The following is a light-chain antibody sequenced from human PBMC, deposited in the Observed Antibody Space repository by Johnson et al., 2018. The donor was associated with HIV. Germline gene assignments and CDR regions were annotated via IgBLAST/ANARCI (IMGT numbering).Light chain of an antibody. CDR1: SSNIENNY. V-gene: IGLV1-51*02. J-gene: IGLJ1*01. CDR2: ENN. Sequence: QSVLTQPPSVSATPGQKVTISCSGSSSNIENNYVSWYQQLPETAPKLLIYENNKRPSGIPDRFSGSKSGTSATLGVTGLQTGDEADYFFGTWDSSLSAYVFGTGTKVTVL. CDR3: GTWDSSLSAYV.